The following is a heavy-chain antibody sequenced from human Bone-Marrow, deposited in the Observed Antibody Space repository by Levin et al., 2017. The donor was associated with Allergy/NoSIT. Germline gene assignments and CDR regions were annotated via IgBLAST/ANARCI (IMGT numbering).Heavy chain of an antibody. CDR1: GFTFDDYG. D-gene: IGHD3-3*01. CDR3: ARSITIFGDDAFDI. J-gene: IGHJ3*02. V-gene: IGHV3-20*04. Sequence: SCAASGFTFDDYGMSWVRQAPGKGLEWVSGINWNGGSTGYADSVKGRFTISRDNAKNSLYLQMNSLRAEDTALYYCARSITIFGDDAFDIWGQGTMVTVSS. CDR2: INWNGGST.